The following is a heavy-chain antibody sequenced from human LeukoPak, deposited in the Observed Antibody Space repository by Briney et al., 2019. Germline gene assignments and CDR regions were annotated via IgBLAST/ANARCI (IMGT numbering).Heavy chain of an antibody. CDR2: INHSGST. D-gene: IGHD3-22*01. J-gene: IGHJ4*02. V-gene: IGHV4-34*01. Sequence: SETLSLTCTVSGGSISSYYWSWIRQPPGKGLEWIGEINHSGSTNYNPSLKSRVTISVDTSKNQFSLKLTSVTAADTAVYYCARGGSGYVYWGQGTLVTVSS. CDR3: ARGGSGYVY. CDR1: GGSISSYY.